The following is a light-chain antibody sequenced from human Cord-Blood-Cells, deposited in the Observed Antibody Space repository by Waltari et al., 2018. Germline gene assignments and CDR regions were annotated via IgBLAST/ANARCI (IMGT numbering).Light chain of an antibody. Sequence: QYALTQPPSASGSPGQSVTISCPGTSSAVGGSNYVSWYQQHPGKAPKLMIYEVSKRPSGVPDRFSGSKSGNTASLTVSGLQAEDEADYYCSSYAGSNNWVFGGGTKLTVL. CDR3: SSYAGSNNWV. CDR1: SSAVGGSNY. CDR2: EVS. V-gene: IGLV2-8*01. J-gene: IGLJ3*02.